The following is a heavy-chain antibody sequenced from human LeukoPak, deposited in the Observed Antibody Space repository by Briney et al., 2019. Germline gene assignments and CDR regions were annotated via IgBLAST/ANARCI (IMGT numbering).Heavy chain of an antibody. J-gene: IGHJ4*02. Sequence: ASVKVSCKASGGTFSSYAISWVRQAPGQGLEWMGRIIPIFGTANYAQKFQGRVTITTDESTSTAYMELSSLRSEDTAVYYCARAYSSXXXDAXXFDYXGQGTLVTVSS. CDR1: GGTFSSYA. V-gene: IGHV1-69*05. D-gene: IGHD6-13*01. CDR2: IIPIFGTA. CDR3: ARAYSSXXXDAXXFDY.